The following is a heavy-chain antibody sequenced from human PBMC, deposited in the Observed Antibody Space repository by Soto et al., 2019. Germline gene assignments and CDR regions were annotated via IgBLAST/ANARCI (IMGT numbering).Heavy chain of an antibody. J-gene: IGHJ4*02. CDR1: GGSFSGYY. D-gene: IGHD6-19*01. CDR3: ARLDNSYSSGWSKPY. CDR2: INHSGST. V-gene: IGHV4-34*01. Sequence: PSETLSLTCAVYGGSFSGYYWSWIRQPPGKGLEWIGEINHSGSTNYNPSLKSRVTISVDTSKNQFSLKLSSVTAADTAVYYCARLDNSYSSGWSKPYWGQGTLVTVS.